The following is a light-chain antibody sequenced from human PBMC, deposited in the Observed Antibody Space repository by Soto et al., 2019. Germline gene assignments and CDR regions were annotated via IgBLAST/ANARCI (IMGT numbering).Light chain of an antibody. CDR3: KKYNSAPPFT. J-gene: IGKJ3*01. CDR1: QGISNY. CDR2: AAS. V-gene: IGKV1-27*01. Sequence: DIQMTQSPSSLSASVGDRVTITCRASQGISNYLAWYQQKPGKVPKLLIYAASTLQSGVPSRFSGSGSGTDFPLTISSLQPEDVATYYCKKYNSAPPFTFCPGTKVDIK.